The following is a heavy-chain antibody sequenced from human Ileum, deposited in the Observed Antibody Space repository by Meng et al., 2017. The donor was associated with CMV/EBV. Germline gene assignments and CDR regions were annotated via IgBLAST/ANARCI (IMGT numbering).Heavy chain of an antibody. CDR1: GGSFSDFF. V-gene: IGHV4-34*01. J-gene: IGHJ4*02. D-gene: IGHD1-26*01. CDR2: SRHSGNT. Sequence: QVHLHPWGAGLLIPPRTLSLTCAVSGGSFSDFFWGWNRQPPVKGMEWIGESRHSGNTNYNHSPKSRVARSVVESKNQFSLHMLSVTAAETAVYYFARGRDFWWEMDYTGQGTLVTVSS. CDR3: ARGRDFWWEMDY.